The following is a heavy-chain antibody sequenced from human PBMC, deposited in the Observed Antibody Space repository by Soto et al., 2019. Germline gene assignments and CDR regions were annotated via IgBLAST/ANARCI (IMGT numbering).Heavy chain of an antibody. V-gene: IGHV3-11*01. J-gene: IGHJ6*02. CDR3: AREGWVGDILTGYLYGMDV. D-gene: IGHD3-9*01. CDR1: GFTFSDYY. Sequence: GGSLILSCAASGFTFSDYYMSWIRQAPGKGLEWVSYISSSGSTIYYADSVKGRFTISRDNAKNSLYLQMNSLRAEDTAVYYCAREGWVGDILTGYLYGMDVWGQGTTVTVSS. CDR2: ISSSGSTI.